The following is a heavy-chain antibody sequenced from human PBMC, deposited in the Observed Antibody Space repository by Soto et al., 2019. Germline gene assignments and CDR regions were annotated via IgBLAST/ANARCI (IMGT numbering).Heavy chain of an antibody. CDR3: AREGGYSHSRPFYYYYYGMDV. J-gene: IGHJ6*02. D-gene: IGHD3-22*01. Sequence: GGSLRLSCAASGFTFSSYAMHWVRQAPGKGLEWVAVISYDGSNKYYADSVKGRFTISRDNSKNTLYLQMNSLRAEDTAVYYCAREGGYSHSRPFYYYYYGMDVWGQGTSVTVSS. V-gene: IGHV3-30-3*01. CDR1: GFTFSSYA. CDR2: ISYDGSNK.